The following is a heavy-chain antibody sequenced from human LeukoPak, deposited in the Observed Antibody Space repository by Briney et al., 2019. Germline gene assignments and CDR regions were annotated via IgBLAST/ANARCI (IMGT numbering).Heavy chain of an antibody. CDR3: AGGAALDY. CDR2: IYYSGTT. J-gene: IGHJ4*02. V-gene: IGHV4-59*01. D-gene: IGHD6-6*01. Sequence: SETLSLTCTVSGGXISSYYCSWIRQPPGKGLEWIGYIYYSGTTNYNPSLKSRVTISVDTSKNQFSLKLSSVTAADTAVYYCAGGAALDYWGQGTLVTVSS. CDR1: GGXISSYY.